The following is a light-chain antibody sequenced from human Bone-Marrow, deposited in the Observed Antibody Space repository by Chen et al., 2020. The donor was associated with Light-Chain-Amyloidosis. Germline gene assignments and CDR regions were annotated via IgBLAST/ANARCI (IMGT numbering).Light chain of an antibody. CDR2: RES. Sequence: SYELTQPPSVPVSPGQTARITCSGDDLPTKYAYWYQQKPGQAPVLVIHRESVRPPGMSARFSGASSGTTATLTISGVQAEDEADYHCQSADSSGTYEVIFGGGTKLTVL. CDR1: DLPTKY. CDR3: QSADSSGTYEVI. V-gene: IGLV3-25*03. J-gene: IGLJ2*01.